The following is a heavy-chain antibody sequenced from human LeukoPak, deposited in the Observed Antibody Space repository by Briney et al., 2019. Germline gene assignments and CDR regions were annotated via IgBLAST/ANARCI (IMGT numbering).Heavy chain of an antibody. D-gene: IGHD6-13*01. J-gene: IGHJ3*02. CDR1: GGSFSGYY. CDR3: ARGPRGSSSPYGAFDI. CDR2: INHSGST. V-gene: IGHV4-34*01. Sequence: SETLSLTCAVYGGSFSGYYWSWIRQPPGKGLEWIGEINHSGSTNYNPSLKSRVTISVDTSKNQFSLELSSVTAADTAVYYCARGPRGSSSPYGAFDIWGQGTMVTVSS.